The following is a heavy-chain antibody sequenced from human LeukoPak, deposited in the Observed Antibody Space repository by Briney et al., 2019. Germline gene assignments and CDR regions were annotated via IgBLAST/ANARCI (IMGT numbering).Heavy chain of an antibody. J-gene: IGHJ4*02. V-gene: IGHV3-21*06. CDR1: GFTFSRNS. Sequence: GGSLRLSCAGSGFTFSRNSMNWVRQAPGKGLEWVSSISSSSSYIYYADSVKGRFTVSRDNAENSLYLQMNSLRAEDTAVYYCARGLDNYGYKFDYWGQGTLVTVSS. CDR3: ARGLDNYGYKFDY. D-gene: IGHD5-18*01. CDR2: ISSSSSYI.